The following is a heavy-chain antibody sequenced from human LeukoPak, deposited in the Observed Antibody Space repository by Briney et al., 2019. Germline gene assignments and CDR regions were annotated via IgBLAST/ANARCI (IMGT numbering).Heavy chain of an antibody. CDR3: ARDLSDYGDYTFAEYFQH. Sequence: GRSLRLSCAASGFTFSSYAMHWVRQAPGKGLEWVAVISYDGSNKYYADSVKGRFTISRDNSKNTLYLQMNSLRAEGTAVYYCARDLSDYGDYTFAEYFQHWGQGTLVTVSS. V-gene: IGHV3-30*04. CDR1: GFTFSSYA. CDR2: ISYDGSNK. J-gene: IGHJ1*01. D-gene: IGHD4-17*01.